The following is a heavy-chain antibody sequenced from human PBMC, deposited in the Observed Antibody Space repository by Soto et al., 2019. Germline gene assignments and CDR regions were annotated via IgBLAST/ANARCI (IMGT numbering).Heavy chain of an antibody. Sequence: QVQLVESGGGVVQPGRSLRLSCAASGFTFSSYGMHWVRQAPGKGLEWVAVISYDGSNKYYADSVKGRFTISRDNSKNTLYLQMNSLRAEDTVVYYCAKDPLGRSVTKAGWFDPWGQGTLVTVSS. D-gene: IGHD4-17*01. CDR2: ISYDGSNK. CDR3: AKDPLGRSVTKAGWFDP. V-gene: IGHV3-30*18. J-gene: IGHJ5*02. CDR1: GFTFSSYG.